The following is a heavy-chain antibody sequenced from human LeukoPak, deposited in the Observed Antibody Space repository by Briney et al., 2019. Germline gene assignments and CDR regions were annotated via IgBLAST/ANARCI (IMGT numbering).Heavy chain of an antibody. V-gene: IGHV4-31*03. CDR1: GGSISSGGYY. Sequence: PSQTLSLTCTVSGGSISSGGYYWSWIRQHPGKGLERIGYIYYSGSTYYNPSLKSRVTISVDTSKNQFSLKLSSVTAADTAVYYCAREWGGSYWHAFDIWGQGTMVTVSS. J-gene: IGHJ3*02. D-gene: IGHD1-26*01. CDR2: IYYSGST. CDR3: AREWGGSYWHAFDI.